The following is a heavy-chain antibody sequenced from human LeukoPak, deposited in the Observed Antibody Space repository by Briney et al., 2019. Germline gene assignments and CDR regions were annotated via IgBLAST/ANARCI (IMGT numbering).Heavy chain of an antibody. J-gene: IGHJ4*02. CDR3: AKVAYDTLTGTD. D-gene: IGHD3-9*01. CDR2: ISGIGGST. CDR1: GFTFSSYA. V-gene: IGHV3-23*01. Sequence: GGSLRLSCAASGFTFSSYAMSWVRQAPGKGLEWVSAISGIGGSTYYADSLKGRFTISRDNSKNTLSVQMNSLRAEDTAVYYCAKVAYDTLTGTDWGQGTLVTVSS.